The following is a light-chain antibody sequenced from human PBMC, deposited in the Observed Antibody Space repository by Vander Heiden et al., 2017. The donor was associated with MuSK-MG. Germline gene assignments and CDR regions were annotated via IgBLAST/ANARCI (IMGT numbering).Light chain of an antibody. Sequence: VMTQSPLSLPVTPGEPASISCRFSQSLLHSNGYNYLDWYLQKPGQSPQLLIYLGSNRASGVPDRFSGSGSGTDFTLKISRVEAEDVGVYYCRQALQTPRSFGQGTKLEIK. J-gene: IGKJ2*03. CDR1: QSLLHSNGYNY. CDR2: LGS. V-gene: IGKV2-28*01. CDR3: RQALQTPRS.